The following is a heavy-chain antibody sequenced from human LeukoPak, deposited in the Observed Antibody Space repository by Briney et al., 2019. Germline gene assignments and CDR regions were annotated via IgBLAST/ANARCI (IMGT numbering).Heavy chain of an antibody. CDR3: ARSRSPQYNFWSGHDY. D-gene: IGHD3-3*01. CDR2: IFHGGNT. Sequence: SETLSLTCTVSGYSISSDYYWGWIRQPPGKGLEWIGSIFHGGNTYYNPSLQSRVTISVDTSRNQFSLKVRSLAAADTAVYYCARSRSPQYNFWSGHDYWGQGTLVTVSS. J-gene: IGHJ4*02. CDR1: GYSISSDYY. V-gene: IGHV4-38-2*02.